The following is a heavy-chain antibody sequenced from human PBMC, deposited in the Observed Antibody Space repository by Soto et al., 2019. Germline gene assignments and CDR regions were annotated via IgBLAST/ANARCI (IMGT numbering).Heavy chain of an antibody. CDR3: ARESEDLTSNFDY. J-gene: IGHJ4*02. Sequence: GGSLRLSCAASGFTFTRYSMNWGRQAPGQGLEWVSSISSTTNFIYYGDSMKGRFTISRDNAKNSLYLEMNSLRAEDTAVYYCARESEDLTSNFDYWGQGTLVTVSS. V-gene: IGHV3-21*06. CDR2: ISSTTNFI. CDR1: GFTFTRYS.